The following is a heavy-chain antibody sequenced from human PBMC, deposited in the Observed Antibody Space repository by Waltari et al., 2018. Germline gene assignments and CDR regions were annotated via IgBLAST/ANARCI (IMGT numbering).Heavy chain of an antibody. Sequence: QVQLVESGGGVVQPGMSLRLSGGASGFRLRNFGMHWVRQAPGKGLEWVALAFFDGIKTDYADSVRGRFTISRDNSKNTLYLDINNLRVDDTGIYYCAKDAFGNTYLDHWGQGTVVTVSS. V-gene: IGHV3-30*18. CDR1: GFRLRNFG. CDR3: AKDAFGNTYLDH. J-gene: IGHJ5*02. CDR2: AFFDGIKT. D-gene: IGHD3-10*01.